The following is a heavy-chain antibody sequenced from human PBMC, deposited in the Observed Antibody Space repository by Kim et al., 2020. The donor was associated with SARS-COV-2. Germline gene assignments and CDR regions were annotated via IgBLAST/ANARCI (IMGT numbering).Heavy chain of an antibody. V-gene: IGHV1-46*01. CDR3: ARLALVGGLDV. CDR2: INPSGATT. D-gene: IGHD2-8*02. J-gene: IGHJ6*02. CDR1: GYTFLNYH. Sequence: ASVKVSCKASGYTFLNYHMHWVRQAPGQGLEWMGIINPSGATTSYAQNFQGRVTVNRDTSTSTVYMYLIRLTSEDTAVYYCARLALVGGLDVWGQGTTVIVSS.